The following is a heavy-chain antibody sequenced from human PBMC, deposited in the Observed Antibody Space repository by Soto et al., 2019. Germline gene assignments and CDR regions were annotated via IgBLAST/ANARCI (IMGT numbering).Heavy chain of an antibody. D-gene: IGHD3-22*01. CDR1: GYTFTSYG. J-gene: IGHJ3*02. Sequence: ASVNVSCKASGYTFTSYGISWVRQAPGQGLEWMGWISAYNGNTNYAQKLQGRVTMTTDTSTSTAYMELRSLRSDDTAVYYCARHDSSGYYRRSGAFDIRGQGTMVPVSS. CDR2: ISAYNGNT. CDR3: ARHDSSGYYRRSGAFDI. V-gene: IGHV1-18*01.